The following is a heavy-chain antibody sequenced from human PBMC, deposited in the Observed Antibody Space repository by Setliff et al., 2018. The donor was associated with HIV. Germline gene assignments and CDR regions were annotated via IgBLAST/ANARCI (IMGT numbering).Heavy chain of an antibody. CDR2: IYYSGST. CDR1: GGSISSSSYY. J-gene: IGHJ5*02. CDR3: ASYGAGYSSGWYPKYNWFDP. V-gene: IGHV4-39*01. D-gene: IGHD6-19*01. Sequence: PSETLSLTCTVSGGSISSSSYYWGWIRQPPGKGLEWIGSIYYSGSTYYNPSLKSRVTISVDTSKNRFSLKLSSVTAADTAVYYCASYGAGYSSGWYPKYNWFDPWGQGTLVTVSS.